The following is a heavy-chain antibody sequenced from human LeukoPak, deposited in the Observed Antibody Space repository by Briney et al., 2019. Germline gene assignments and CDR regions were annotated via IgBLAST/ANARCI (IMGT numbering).Heavy chain of an antibody. V-gene: IGHV1-46*01. CDR2: INPSGGST. CDR1: GYTFTSYD. D-gene: IGHD4-23*01. CDR3: ARDYGGEHLY. Sequence: ASVKVSCKASGYTFTSYDINWVRQAPGQGLEWMGIINPSGGSTSYAQKFQGRVTMTRDTSTSTVYMELSSLRSEDTAVYYCARDYGGEHLYWGQGTLVTVSS. J-gene: IGHJ4*02.